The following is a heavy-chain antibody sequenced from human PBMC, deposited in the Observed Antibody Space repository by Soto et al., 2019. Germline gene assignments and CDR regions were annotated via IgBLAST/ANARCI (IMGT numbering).Heavy chain of an antibody. V-gene: IGHV2-5*01. D-gene: IGHD6-19*01. CDR3: AHRRVWSSDWYDWFDP. CDR2: ISWNDEK. Sequence: SGPTLVNPTQPLALTCAFSGFSLSTNGVRVGWIRQPPGKALEWLAIISWNDEKYYSPSLKSRLTITKDTSKNQVVLTMTNVDPVDTATYYCAHRRVWSSDWYDWFDPWGQGMLVTVSS. J-gene: IGHJ5*02. CDR1: GFSLSTNGVR.